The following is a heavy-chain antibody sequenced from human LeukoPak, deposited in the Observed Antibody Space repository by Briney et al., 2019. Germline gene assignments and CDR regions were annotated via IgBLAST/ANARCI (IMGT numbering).Heavy chain of an antibody. V-gene: IGHV3-15*01. CDR3: VTLGYCTRTNCYATDGGAFDI. Sequence: GGSLRLSCVGSGFTFSNYWMSWVRQAPGKGPEWVGRIKSKKDGETTNYAAPVKGRFIISRDDSENTLYLQMNSLKVEDTAVYYCVTLGYCTRTNCYATDGGAFDIWGQGTMVTVSS. CDR2: IKSKKDGETT. D-gene: IGHD2-2*01. CDR1: GFTFSNYW. J-gene: IGHJ3*02.